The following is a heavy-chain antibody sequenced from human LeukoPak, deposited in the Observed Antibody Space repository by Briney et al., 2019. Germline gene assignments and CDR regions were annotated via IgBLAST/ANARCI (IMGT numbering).Heavy chain of an antibody. Sequence: ASVKVSCKASGYTFTSYAIQWVRQAPGQGLEWMGWINAGHGNTKYSQNFQGRVTITRDTSASTAYMELSSLRSEDTAVYYCARGAGFAEPLPEYWGQGTLLTVSS. V-gene: IGHV1-3*01. CDR1: GYTFTSYA. J-gene: IGHJ4*02. D-gene: IGHD1-14*01. CDR2: INAGHGNT. CDR3: ARGAGFAEPLPEY.